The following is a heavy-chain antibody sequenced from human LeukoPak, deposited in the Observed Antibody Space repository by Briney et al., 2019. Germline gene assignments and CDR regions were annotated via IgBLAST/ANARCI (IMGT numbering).Heavy chain of an antibody. CDR2: IIPIFGTA. V-gene: IGHV1-69*13. CDR3: ASVYCSSTSCYGAGYYYYYMDV. J-gene: IGHJ6*03. Sequence: SVKVSCKASGYTFTSYGISWVRQAPGQGLEWMGGIIPIFGTANYAQKFQGRVTITADESTSTAYMELSSLRSEDTAVYYCASVYCSSTSCYGAGYYYYYMDVWGKGTTVTVSS. D-gene: IGHD2-2*01. CDR1: GYTFTSYG.